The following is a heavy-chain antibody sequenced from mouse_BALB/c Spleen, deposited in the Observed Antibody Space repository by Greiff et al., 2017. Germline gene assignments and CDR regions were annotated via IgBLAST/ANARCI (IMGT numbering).Heavy chain of an antibody. CDR3: ATYGSSWYFDV. V-gene: IGHV2-6-7*01. CDR2: IWGDGST. CDR1: GFSFTGYG. D-gene: IGHD1-1*01. Sequence: VKLMESGPGLVAPSQSLSITCTVSGFSFTGYGVNWVRQPPGKGLEWLGMIWGDGSTDYNSALKSRLSISKDNSKSQVFLKMNSLQTDDTARYYCATYGSSWYFDVWGEGTTVTVSS. J-gene: IGHJ1*01.